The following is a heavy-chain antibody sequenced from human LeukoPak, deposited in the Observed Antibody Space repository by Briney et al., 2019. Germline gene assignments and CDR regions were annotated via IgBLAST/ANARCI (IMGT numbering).Heavy chain of an antibody. J-gene: IGHJ6*02. CDR1: GYTFTGYY. CDR2: MNLESGGT. V-gene: IGHV1-2*02. CDR3: ARPLGEVTATYYYYGMDV. D-gene: IGHD2-21*02. Sequence: ASVKVSCKASGYTFTGYYMHWVRQAPGQGLEWMGWMNLESGGTNYAQKFQGRVTMTRDTSISTAYMELSSLRSDDTAVYYCARPLGEVTATYYYYGMDVWGQGTTVTVSS.